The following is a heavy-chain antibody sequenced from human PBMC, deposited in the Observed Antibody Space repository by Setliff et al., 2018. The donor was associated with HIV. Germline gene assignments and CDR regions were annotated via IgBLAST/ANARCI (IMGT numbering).Heavy chain of an antibody. CDR1: GYSISRGYY. CDR3: ARGYGHIVEVIASDAFDI. D-gene: IGHD2-21*01. CDR2: IYHSGST. V-gene: IGHV4-38-2*01. Sequence: PSETLSLTCAVSGYSISRGYYWGWIRQPPGKGLEWIGNIYHSGSTFYNPSPKSRVTTSVDTSKNQFSLKLRSVTAADTAVYYCARGYGHIVEVIASDAFDIWGQGIMVTVSS. J-gene: IGHJ3*02.